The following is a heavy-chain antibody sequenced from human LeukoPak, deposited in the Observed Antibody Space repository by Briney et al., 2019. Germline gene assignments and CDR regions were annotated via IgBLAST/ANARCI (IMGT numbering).Heavy chain of an antibody. CDR3: ARHGWHAWYFDL. CDR1: GGSFSGYS. D-gene: IGHD6-19*01. V-gene: IGHV4-34*01. J-gene: IGHJ2*01. Sequence: PSETLSLTCVVYGGSFSGYSWSWIRQPPGKGLEWIGEINQRRNTNYNPSLKSRVTISIDTSKNQFSLKLSSATAADTAVYFCARHGWHAWYFDLWGRGTLVTVSS. CDR2: INQRRNT.